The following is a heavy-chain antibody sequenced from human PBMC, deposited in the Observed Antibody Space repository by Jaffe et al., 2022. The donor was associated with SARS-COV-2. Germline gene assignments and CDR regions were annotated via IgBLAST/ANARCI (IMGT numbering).Heavy chain of an antibody. CDR3: ARWGHSSSWYFGRGMDV. CDR2: IWYDGSNK. J-gene: IGHJ6*02. CDR1: GFTFSSYG. V-gene: IGHV3-33*01. D-gene: IGHD6-13*01. Sequence: QVQLVESGGGVVQPGRSLRLSCAASGFTFSSYGMHWVRQAPGKGLEWVAVIWYDGSNKYYADSVKGRFTISRDNSKNTLYLQMNSLRAEDTAVYYCARWGHSSSWYFGRGMDVWGQGTTVTVSS.